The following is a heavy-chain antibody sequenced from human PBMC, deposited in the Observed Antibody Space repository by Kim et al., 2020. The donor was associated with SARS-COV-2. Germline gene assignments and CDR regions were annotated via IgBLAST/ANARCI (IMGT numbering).Heavy chain of an antibody. D-gene: IGHD2-8*01. Sequence: SETLSLTCAVYGGSFSGYYWSWIRQPPGKGLEWIGEINHSGSTNYNQSLKSRVTISVDTSKNQFSLKLSSVTAADTAVYYCARGSCTNGVCYQPNSGDYWGQGTLVTVSS. CDR2: INHSGST. CDR1: GGSFSGYY. V-gene: IGHV4-34*01. CDR3: ARGSCTNGVCYQPNSGDY. J-gene: IGHJ4*02.